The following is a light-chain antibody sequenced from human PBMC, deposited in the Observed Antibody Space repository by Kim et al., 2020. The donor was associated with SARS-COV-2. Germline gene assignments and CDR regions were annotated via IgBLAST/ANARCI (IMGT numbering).Light chain of an antibody. J-gene: IGLJ3*02. CDR2: DVS. CDR3: SSYTSSRTWV. Sequence: QSALTQPASVSGSPGQSITISCTGTSSDVGGYNYVSWYQQHPGKAPKLMIYDVSKRPSGVSNRFSGSKSGNTASLTISGLQAEDEADYYCSSYTSSRTWVFGGGTQLRVL. V-gene: IGLV2-14*01. CDR1: SSDVGGYNY.